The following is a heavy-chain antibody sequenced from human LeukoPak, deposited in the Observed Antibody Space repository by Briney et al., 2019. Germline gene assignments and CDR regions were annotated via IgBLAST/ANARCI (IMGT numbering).Heavy chain of an antibody. CDR2: ISWNSGSI. V-gene: IGHV3-9*01. D-gene: IGHD6-19*01. CDR3: AKDIGSGWYSPFDY. Sequence: PGGSLRLSCAASGFTFDDYAMHWVRQAPGKGLEWVSGISWNSGSIGYADSVKGRFTISRDNAKNSLYLQMNSLRAEDTALYYCAKDIGSGWYSPFDYWGQGTLVTVSS. CDR1: GFTFDDYA. J-gene: IGHJ4*02.